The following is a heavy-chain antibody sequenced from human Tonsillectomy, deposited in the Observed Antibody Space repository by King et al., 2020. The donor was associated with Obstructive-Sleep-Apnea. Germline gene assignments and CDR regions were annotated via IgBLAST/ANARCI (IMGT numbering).Heavy chain of an antibody. D-gene: IGHD2-2*03. CDR2: SNPHSGVT. CDR1: GYTFTGYS. CDR3: ARDLDTVVVPAAGDY. J-gene: IGHJ4*02. Sequence: VQLVESGAEVKKPGASVKVSCKASGYTFTGYSMHWVRQAPGQGLEWIGWSNPHSGVTKYAQRFKGRVTMTRDTSISTAYMELSRLRSDDTAAYYCARDLDTVVVPAAGDYWGQGTLVTVSS. V-gene: IGHV1-2*02.